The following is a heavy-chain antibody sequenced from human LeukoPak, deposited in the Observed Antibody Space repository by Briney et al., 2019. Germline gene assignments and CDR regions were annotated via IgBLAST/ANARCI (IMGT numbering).Heavy chain of an antibody. CDR1: GGSISSSSYY. D-gene: IGHD6-13*01. CDR2: IYYSGST. V-gene: IGHV4-39*01. Sequence: SETLSLTCTVSGGSISSSSYYWGWIRQPPGKGLEWIGSIYYSGSTNYNPSLKSRVTISVDTSKNQFSLKLSSVTAADTAVYYCARLVDLIAAAGSYYFDYWGQGTLVTVSS. J-gene: IGHJ4*02. CDR3: ARLVDLIAAAGSYYFDY.